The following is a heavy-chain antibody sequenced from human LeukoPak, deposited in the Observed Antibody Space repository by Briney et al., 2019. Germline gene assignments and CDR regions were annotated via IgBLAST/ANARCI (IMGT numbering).Heavy chain of an antibody. CDR3: ARGRRVGITMIVVVSHFDY. CDR2: INHSGST. J-gene: IGHJ4*02. CDR1: GGSFSGYY. Sequence: SETLSLTCAVYGGSFSGYYWSWIRQPPGQGLEWIGEINHSGSTNYNPSLKSRVTISVDTSKNQFSLKLSSVTAADTAVYYCARGRRVGITMIVVVSHFDYWGQGTLVTVSS. V-gene: IGHV4-34*01. D-gene: IGHD3-22*01.